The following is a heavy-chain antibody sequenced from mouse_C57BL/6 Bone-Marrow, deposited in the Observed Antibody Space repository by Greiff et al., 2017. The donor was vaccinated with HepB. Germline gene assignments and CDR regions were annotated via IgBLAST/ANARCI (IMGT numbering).Heavy chain of an antibody. V-gene: IGHV5-4*01. Sequence: EVQGVESGGGLVKPGGSLKLSCAASGFTFSSYAMSWVRQTPEKRLEWVATISDGGSYTYYPDNVKGRFTISRDNAKNNLYLQMSHLKSEDTAMYYCARERGHYYGYWYFDVWGTGTTVTVSS. CDR1: GFTFSSYA. CDR2: ISDGGSYT. D-gene: IGHD1-1*01. J-gene: IGHJ1*03. CDR3: ARERGHYYGYWYFDV.